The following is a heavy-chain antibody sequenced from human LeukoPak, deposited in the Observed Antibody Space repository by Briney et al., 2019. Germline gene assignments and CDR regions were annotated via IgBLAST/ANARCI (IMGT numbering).Heavy chain of an antibody. J-gene: IGHJ4*02. CDR2: ISGSGGST. Sequence: GGSLRLSCAASGFTFSSYAMSWVRQAPGKGLEWVSAISGSGGSTYYADSVKGRFTISRDNSKNTLYLQMNSLETEDTAVYYCTRGRYYGSGSYLIDYWGQGTLVTVSS. CDR1: GFTFSSYA. V-gene: IGHV3-23*01. D-gene: IGHD3-10*01. CDR3: TRGRYYGSGSYLIDY.